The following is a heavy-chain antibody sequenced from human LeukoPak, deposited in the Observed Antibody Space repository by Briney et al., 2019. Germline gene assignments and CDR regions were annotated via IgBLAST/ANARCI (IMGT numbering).Heavy chain of an antibody. D-gene: IGHD6-19*01. CDR2: INGGATST. Sequence: GGSLRVSCAASGFTFSSSAMSWVRQAPGKGLEWVSSINGGATSTHYADSVKGRFTISRDNSENMVYLQMNSLRVEDTAVYYCAKVAGGGWGQGTLVTVSS. V-gene: IGHV3-23*01. CDR1: GFTFSSSA. J-gene: IGHJ4*02. CDR3: AKVAGGG.